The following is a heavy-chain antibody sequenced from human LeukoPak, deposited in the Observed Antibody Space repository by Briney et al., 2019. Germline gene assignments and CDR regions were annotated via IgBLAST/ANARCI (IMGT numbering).Heavy chain of an antibody. V-gene: IGHV1-69*13. CDR2: IIPIFGTA. Sequence: SVKVSCKASGGTFSSYAISWVRQAPGQGLEWMGGIIPIFGTANYARKFQGRVTITADESTSTAYMELSSLRSEDTAVYYCARTKNRYSSGWLYPFHFGYWGQGTLVTVSS. CDR3: ARTKNRYSSGWLYPFHFGY. D-gene: IGHD6-19*01. CDR1: GGTFSSYA. J-gene: IGHJ4*02.